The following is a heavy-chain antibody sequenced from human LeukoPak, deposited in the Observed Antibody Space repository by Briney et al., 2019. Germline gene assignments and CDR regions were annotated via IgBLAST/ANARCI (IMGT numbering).Heavy chain of an antibody. Sequence: GGSLRLSCAASGFTFSNYGMHWVRQTPGKGLEWVTVIAHDGSVQYYTDSVKGRFTISRDDSKNTLYLQMNSLRAEDTAIYYCAKEKVPISMPAWYFDLWGRGTMVTVSS. CDR2: IAHDGSVQ. CDR1: GFTFSNYG. CDR3: AKEKVPISMPAWYFDL. V-gene: IGHV3-30*18. D-gene: IGHD2/OR15-2a*01. J-gene: IGHJ2*01.